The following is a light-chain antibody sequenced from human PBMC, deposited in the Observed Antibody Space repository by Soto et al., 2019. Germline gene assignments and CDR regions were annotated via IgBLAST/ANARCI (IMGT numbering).Light chain of an antibody. J-gene: IGKJ2*01. CDR3: QESYSAPYT. CDR1: QSVGNS. CDR2: DVS. Sequence: EIVLTQSPATLSLSPGERASLSCRASQSVGNSLAWYQHKPGQAPRLLIYDVSNRATGIPARFSGSGSGTDFTLTISSLQPEDFATYYCQESYSAPYTFGQGTNLEIK. V-gene: IGKV3-11*01.